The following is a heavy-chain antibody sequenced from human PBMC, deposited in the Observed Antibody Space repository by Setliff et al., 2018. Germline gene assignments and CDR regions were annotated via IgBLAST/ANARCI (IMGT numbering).Heavy chain of an antibody. CDR1: GYSISSGYC. J-gene: IGHJ1*01. D-gene: IGHD3-10*01. Sequence: SETLSLTCDVSGYSISSGYCWGWIRQPPGKGLEWIGSICHSGSTHYNPSLKGRVTISVDTSKNHFSLKLTSVTAADTAVYYCARVDFTMIQGVLGLWGQGTLVTVSS. CDR3: ARVDFTMIQGVLGL. CDR2: ICHSGST. V-gene: IGHV4-38-2*01.